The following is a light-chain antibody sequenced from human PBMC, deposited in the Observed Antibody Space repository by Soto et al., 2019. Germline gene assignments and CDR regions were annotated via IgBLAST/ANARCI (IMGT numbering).Light chain of an antibody. Sequence: QTVVTQESSLSVSPGGTVTLTCGLTSGSVSITSYPSWFQQTPGQAPRTLIYSTNTRSSGVPDRVSGSILGSKAALTITGAQADDESHYYCALYMGSGIMVFGGGTKLTVL. V-gene: IGLV8-61*01. CDR1: SGSVSITSY. J-gene: IGLJ3*02. CDR2: STN. CDR3: ALYMGSGIMV.